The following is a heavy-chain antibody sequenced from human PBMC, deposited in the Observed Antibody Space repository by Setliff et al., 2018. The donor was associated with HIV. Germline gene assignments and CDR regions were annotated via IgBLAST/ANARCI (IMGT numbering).Heavy chain of an antibody. D-gene: IGHD3-10*01. Sequence: VKVSCQASEDTFNSYTIHWVRQTPGQGLEWMGRTIPVLSMSNFALKFQGRGSIFADKSTSTAYLGLNGLTSEDTAIYYCATSFGSGMAAFDNWGQGTLVTVSS. V-gene: IGHV1-69*02. CDR2: TIPVLSMS. CDR3: ATSFGSGMAAFDN. CDR1: EDTFNSYT. J-gene: IGHJ4*02.